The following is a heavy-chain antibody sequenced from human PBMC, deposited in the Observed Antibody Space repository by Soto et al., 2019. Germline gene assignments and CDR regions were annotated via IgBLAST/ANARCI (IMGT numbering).Heavy chain of an antibody. CDR2: IIPILGIA. CDR3: ASTAAAGKGGNGY. Sequence: RASVKVSCKASGGTFSSYTISWVRQAPGQGLEWMGRIIPILGIANYAQKFQGRVTITADKSTSTAYMELSSLRSEDTAVYYCASTAAAGKGGNGYWGQGTLVTVSS. CDR1: GGTFSSYT. D-gene: IGHD6-13*01. V-gene: IGHV1-69*02. J-gene: IGHJ4*02.